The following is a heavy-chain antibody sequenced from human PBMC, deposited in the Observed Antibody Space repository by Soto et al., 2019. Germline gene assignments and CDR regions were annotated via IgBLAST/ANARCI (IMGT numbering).Heavy chain of an antibody. CDR3: AKDWGSSGWYNWFDP. J-gene: IGHJ5*02. CDR1: GFTFSTSG. V-gene: IGHV3-30*18. CDR2: ISHDGGAT. D-gene: IGHD6-13*01. Sequence: QVQLVESGGGVGQSGRSLRLSCAASGFTFSTSGMHWIRRAPGKGLEWVAMISHDGGATYYVDSVKGRFTISRDTDKNTLHLQMDSLRPEDTATYYCAKDWGSSGWYNWFDPWGQGTLVTVSS.